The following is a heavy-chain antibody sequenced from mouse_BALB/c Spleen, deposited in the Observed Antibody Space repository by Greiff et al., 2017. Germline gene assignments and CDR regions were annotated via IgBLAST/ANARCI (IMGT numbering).Heavy chain of an antibody. D-gene: IGHD2-4*01. CDR3: ARLDDYDGRFDY. CDR2: ISSGGSYT. Sequence: EVKLMESGGDLVKPGGSLKLSCAASGFTFSSYGMSWVRQTPDKRLEWVATISSGGSYTYYPDSVKGRFTISRDNAKNTLYLQMSSLKSEDTAMYYCARLDDYDGRFDYWGQGTTLTVSS. CDR1: GFTFSSYG. J-gene: IGHJ2*01. V-gene: IGHV5-6*01.